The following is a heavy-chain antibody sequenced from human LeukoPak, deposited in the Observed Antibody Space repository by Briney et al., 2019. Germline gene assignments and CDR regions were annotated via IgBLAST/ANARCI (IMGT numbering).Heavy chain of an antibody. CDR1: GFTSSRYW. J-gene: IGHJ3*02. CDR2: IKQDGSQK. Sequence: PGGSLRLSCVASGFTSSRYWMRWFRQAPGKGLEWVANIKQDGSQKNYVDSVKGRFTISRDNAKKSLYLQMNSLRGEDTAVYFCARGGTYDIWGQGTRVTVSS. CDR3: ARGGTYDI. V-gene: IGHV3-7*01.